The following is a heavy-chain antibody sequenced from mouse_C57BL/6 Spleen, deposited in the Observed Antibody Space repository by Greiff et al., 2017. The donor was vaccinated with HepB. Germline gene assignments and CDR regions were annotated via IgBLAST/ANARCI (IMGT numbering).Heavy chain of an antibody. D-gene: IGHD2-4*01. J-gene: IGHJ3*01. CDR3: ARPGRAYDYDEGFAY. CDR1: GYTFTSYG. V-gene: IGHV1-81*01. Sequence: VQLQQSGAELARPGASVKLSCKASGYTFTSYGISWVKQRTGQGLEWIGEIYPRSGNTYYNEKFKGKSTLTADNSSSTEYMELRSLTSEDSAVYFCARPGRAYDYDEGFAYWGQGTLVTVSA. CDR2: IYPRSGNT.